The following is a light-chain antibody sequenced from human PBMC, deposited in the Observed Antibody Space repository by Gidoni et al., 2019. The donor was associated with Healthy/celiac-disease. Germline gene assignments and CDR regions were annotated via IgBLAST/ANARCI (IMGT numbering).Light chain of an antibody. CDR2: WAS. V-gene: IGKV4-1*01. CDR1: QSVLYSSNNKNY. J-gene: IGKJ1*01. CDR3: QQYYSTWT. Sequence: DIVMTQSPDSLAVSLGERATINCTSSQSVLYSSNNKNYLAWYQQKPGQPPKLLIYWASTRESGVSDRFSGSGSGTDFTLTISSLQAEDVAVYYCQQYYSTWTFGQGTKVEIK.